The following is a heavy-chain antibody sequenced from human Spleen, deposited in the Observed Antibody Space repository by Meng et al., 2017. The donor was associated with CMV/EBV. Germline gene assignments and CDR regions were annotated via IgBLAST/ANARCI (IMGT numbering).Heavy chain of an antibody. Sequence: ASVKVSCKVFGHTLTELSMHWVRQAPGKGLEWMGGFDPEDGETIYAQKLQGRVTMTEDTSTDTAYMDLNSLRSEDSAVYYCATGGGSYGSFDYWGQGTLVTVSS. D-gene: IGHD1-26*01. CDR2: FDPEDGET. V-gene: IGHV1-24*01. CDR3: ATGGGSYGSFDY. CDR1: GHTLTELS. J-gene: IGHJ4*02.